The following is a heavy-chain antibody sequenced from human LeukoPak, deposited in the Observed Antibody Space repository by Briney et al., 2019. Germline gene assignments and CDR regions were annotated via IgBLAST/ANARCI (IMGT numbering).Heavy chain of an antibody. CDR1: GYTFTSYG. J-gene: IGHJ4*02. CDR3: ARDLPYSSTWESIDY. CDR2: ISAYNGNT. V-gene: IGHV1-18*01. Sequence: GASVKVSCKASGYTFTSYGISWVRQAPGQELEWMGWISAYNGNTNYAQKLQGRVTMTTDTSTSTAYMELRSLRSDDTALYYCARDLPYSSTWESIDYWGQGTLVTVSS. D-gene: IGHD6-13*01.